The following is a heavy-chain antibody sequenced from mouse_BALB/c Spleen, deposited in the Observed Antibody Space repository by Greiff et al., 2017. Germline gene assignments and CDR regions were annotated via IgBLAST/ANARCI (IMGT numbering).Heavy chain of an antibody. CDR2: INPSTGYT. Sequence: VQLQESGAELAKPGASVKMSCKASGYTFTSYWMHWVKQRPGQGLEWIGYINPSTGYTEYNQKFKDKATLTADKSSSTAYMQLSSLTSEDSAVYYCVGLGPAWFAYWGQGTLVTVSA. CDR3: VGLGPAWFAY. J-gene: IGHJ3*01. V-gene: IGHV1-7*01. D-gene: IGHD3-1*01. CDR1: GYTFTSYW.